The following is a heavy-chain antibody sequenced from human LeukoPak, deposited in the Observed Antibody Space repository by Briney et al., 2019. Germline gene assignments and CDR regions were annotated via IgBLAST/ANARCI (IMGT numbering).Heavy chain of an antibody. Sequence: GASVKVSCKTSGYAFTNYDINWVRRATGQGLEWMGWMNPNSGNTGYAQKFQGRVTITRNTSISTAYMELSSLRSEDTALYYCARGRATVTTHWFDPWGQGTLVTVSS. V-gene: IGHV1-8*03. J-gene: IGHJ5*02. CDR2: MNPNSGNT. CDR1: GYAFTNYD. D-gene: IGHD4-11*01. CDR3: ARGRATVTTHWFDP.